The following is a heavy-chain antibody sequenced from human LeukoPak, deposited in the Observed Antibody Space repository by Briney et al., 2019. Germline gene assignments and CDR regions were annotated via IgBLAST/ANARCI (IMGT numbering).Heavy chain of an antibody. CDR2: INSKTDGGTT. J-gene: IGHJ4*02. CDR3: TTDTRDY. CDR1: GFTFSNAW. Sequence: GEPLRLSCAASGFTFSNAWMSWVRQAPGKGLEWVGRINSKTDGGTTDYAAPVKGRFTISREDSKHTLYLQMNSLKTEDTAVYYCTTDTRDYWGQGTLVTVSP. V-gene: IGHV3-15*01.